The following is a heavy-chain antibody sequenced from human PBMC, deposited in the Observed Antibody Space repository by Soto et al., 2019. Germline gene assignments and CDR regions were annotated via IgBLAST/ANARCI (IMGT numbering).Heavy chain of an antibody. CDR2: IYWDDDD. CDR3: AHTPNYHSGEHYFDY. D-gene: IGHD4-17*01. Sequence: QITLKESGPTLVKPTQTLTLTCTFSGFSLSTRGVGVGWIRQPPGKALEWLALIYWDDDDRYSPSLKSRLTITKDTSKNQVVLTVTNMDPVDTATYYCAHTPNYHSGEHYFDYWGQGTLVTVSS. CDR1: GFSLSTRGVG. V-gene: IGHV2-5*02. J-gene: IGHJ4*02.